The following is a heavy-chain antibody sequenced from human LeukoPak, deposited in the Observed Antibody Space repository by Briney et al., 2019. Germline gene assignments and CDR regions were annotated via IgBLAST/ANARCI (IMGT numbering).Heavy chain of an antibody. CDR3: ARGYGVYRYLFDY. J-gene: IGHJ4*02. D-gene: IGHD4-17*01. V-gene: IGHV3-7*01. CDR1: GFTFSSYW. Sequence: GGSLRLSCAASGFTFSSYWMSWVRQAPGKGLEWVANIKQDGSEKYYVDSVKGRFTISRDNAKNSLYLQMNSLRAEDTAVYYCARGYGVYRYLFDYWGQGTLVTVSS. CDR2: IKQDGSEK.